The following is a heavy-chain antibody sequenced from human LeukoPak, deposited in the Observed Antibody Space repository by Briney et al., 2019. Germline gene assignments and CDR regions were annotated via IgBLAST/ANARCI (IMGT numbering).Heavy chain of an antibody. V-gene: IGHV4-59*01. J-gene: IGHJ6*02. D-gene: IGHD1-20*01. CDR2: IYYNGIS. CDR1: GVSISGYY. Sequence: SETLSLTCTVSGVSISGYYWSWIRQPPGKGLEWIAYIYYNGISNYNPSLKSRVIISVDSSKNQFSLKLTSVTAADTAVYYCAKILTGTVPTMDVWGQGTTVTVSS. CDR3: AKILTGTVPTMDV.